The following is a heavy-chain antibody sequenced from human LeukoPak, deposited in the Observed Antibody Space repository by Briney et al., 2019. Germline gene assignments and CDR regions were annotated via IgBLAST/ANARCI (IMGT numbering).Heavy chain of an antibody. J-gene: IGHJ4*02. CDR1: GYTFTSYG. CDR2: ISAYNGNT. V-gene: IGHV1-18*01. Sequence: ASVKVSCKASGYTFTSYGISWVRQAPGQGLEWMGWISAYNGNTNYAQKLQGRVTMTTDTSTSTAYMELRSLRSDDTAVYYRARDEKNYDILTGPGGDYWGQGTLVTVSS. D-gene: IGHD3-9*01. CDR3: ARDEKNYDILTGPGGDY.